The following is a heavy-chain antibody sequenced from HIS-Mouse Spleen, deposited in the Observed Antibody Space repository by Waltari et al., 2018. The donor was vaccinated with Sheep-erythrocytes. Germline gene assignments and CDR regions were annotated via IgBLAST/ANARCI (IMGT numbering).Heavy chain of an antibody. CDR1: GFSFDDYA. V-gene: IGHV3-9*01. Sequence: EVQLVESGGGLVQPGRSLRLSCAASGFSFDDYAMHWVRQAQGKGLEGVSSIGWNRGSIGYADSVKCRFTISSDNAKNSLDLKMNSLGAEDTALYYCAKDISRNIVVVPAAVGDYWGQGTLVTVSS. CDR3: AKDISRNIVVVPAAVGDY. CDR2: IGWNRGSI. D-gene: IGHD2-2*01. J-gene: IGHJ4*02.